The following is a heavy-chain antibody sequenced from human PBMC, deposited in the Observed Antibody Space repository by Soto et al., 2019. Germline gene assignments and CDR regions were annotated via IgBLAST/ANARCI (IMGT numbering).Heavy chain of an antibody. D-gene: IGHD1-26*01. CDR3: ARHHVRGRTIAGAAEF. V-gene: IGHV4-34*01. J-gene: IGHJ4*02. CDR2: INYSGNT. CDR1: GGSLSGYY. Sequence: QVQLQQWGAGLLKPSETLSLTCAVYGGSLSGYYWSWIRHPPGKALEGFGEINYSGNTNYNPSLKSRVTISVDTSKNQLFLNLSSVTAADTAMYYCARHHVRGRTIAGAAEFWGQGTLVTVSS.